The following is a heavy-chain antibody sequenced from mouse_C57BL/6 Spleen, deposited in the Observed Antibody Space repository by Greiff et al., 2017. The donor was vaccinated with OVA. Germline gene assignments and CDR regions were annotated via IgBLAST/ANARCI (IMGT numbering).Heavy chain of an antibody. V-gene: IGHV1-39*01. J-gene: IGHJ1*03. CDR1: GYSFTDYN. D-gene: IGHD1-1*01. CDR3: ARGRDYGSSYNWYFDV. Sequence: EVQLQQSGPELVKPGASVKISCKASGYSFTDYNMNWVKQSHGKSLEWIGVINPNYGTTSYNQKFKGKATLTVDQSSSTAYMQLNSLTSEDSAVYYCARGRDYGSSYNWYFDVWGTGTTVTVSS. CDR2: INPNYGTT.